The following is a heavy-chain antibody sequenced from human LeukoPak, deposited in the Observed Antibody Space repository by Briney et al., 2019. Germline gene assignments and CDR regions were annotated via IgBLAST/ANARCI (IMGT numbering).Heavy chain of an antibody. V-gene: IGHV3-48*03. J-gene: IGHJ4*02. D-gene: IGHD1-1*01. CDR1: GFTFSTYE. CDR2: INSRGNTK. CDR3: ARDQNWSPDW. Sequence: GRSLRLSCAASGFTFSTYEMNWVRQAPGKGLEWVSYINSRGNTKHYSDSVRGRFTVSRDNAKNSLYLQMNSLRAEDTAMYYCARDQNWSPDWWGQGTLVTVSS.